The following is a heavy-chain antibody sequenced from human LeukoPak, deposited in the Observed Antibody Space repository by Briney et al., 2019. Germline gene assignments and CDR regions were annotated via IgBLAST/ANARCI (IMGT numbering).Heavy chain of an antibody. Sequence: ASVTVSCKASGYTFTSYDINWVRQAAGQGLEWMGWMNPNSGNTGYAQKFQGRVTMTRNTSTSTAYMELSSLRSEDTAVYYCARLHSGWGPYYYYYYGMDVWGQGTTVTVSS. J-gene: IGHJ6*02. CDR2: MNPNSGNT. CDR1: GYTFTSYD. D-gene: IGHD6-19*01. CDR3: ARLHSGWGPYYYYYYGMDV. V-gene: IGHV1-8*01.